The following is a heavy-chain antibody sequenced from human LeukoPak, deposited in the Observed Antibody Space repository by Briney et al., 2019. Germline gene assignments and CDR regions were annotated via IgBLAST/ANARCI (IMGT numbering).Heavy chain of an antibody. CDR3: ARDRFYGARYDY. D-gene: IGHD4-17*01. Sequence: PGGTLRLSCTVSGFTFSNYWMHWVRQARGKGLAWVSRINSDGSSTDYADSVKGRFTISRDNAKNTLYLQMSSLRAEDTAVYYCARDRFYGARYDYWGQGALVTVSS. V-gene: IGHV3-74*01. CDR1: GFTFSNYW. CDR2: INSDGSST. J-gene: IGHJ4*02.